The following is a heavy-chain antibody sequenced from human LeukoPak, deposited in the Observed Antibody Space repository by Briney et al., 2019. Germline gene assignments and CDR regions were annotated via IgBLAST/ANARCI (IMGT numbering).Heavy chain of an antibody. CDR3: ANSRSGGVVLASIAY. J-gene: IGHJ4*02. D-gene: IGHD2-2*01. CDR2: ISNSGGST. V-gene: IGHV3-23*01. Sequence: PGGSLRLFCAASGFTFSSYAMSWVRQAPGKGLEWVSSISNSGGSTYYADSVKGRFTISRDNSKNTLYLQMNSLRAADTAVYYCANSRSGGVVLASIAYWGQGTLVTVSS. CDR1: GFTFSSYA.